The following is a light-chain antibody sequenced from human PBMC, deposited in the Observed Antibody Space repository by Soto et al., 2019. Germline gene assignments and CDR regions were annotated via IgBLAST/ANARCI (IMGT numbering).Light chain of an antibody. V-gene: IGLV7-43*01. CDR2: SAI. CDR1: TGAVTSGYY. Sequence: QAVVTQEPPLTVSPGRTVTLTCASSTGAVTSGYYPNWFQQKPGQAPRSLIYSAINKYSWTPARFSGSLLGGKAALTLSGVQPEDEAEYYCLLYYGGAQVFGGRTKLTVL. CDR3: LLYYGGAQV. J-gene: IGLJ3*02.